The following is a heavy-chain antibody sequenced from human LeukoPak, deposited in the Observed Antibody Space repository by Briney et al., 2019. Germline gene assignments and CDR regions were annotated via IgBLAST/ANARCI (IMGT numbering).Heavy chain of an antibody. J-gene: IGHJ4*02. D-gene: IGHD2-15*01. Sequence: ASVKVSCKASGYTFTSYYMHWVRQSPGQGLERMGIINPSGGSTSYAHKFQGRVPMTRDTSTSTVYMELSRLRSEDTAVYYCAREDVLRYFDYWGQGTLVTVSS. CDR1: GYTFTSYY. V-gene: IGHV1-46*01. CDR2: INPSGGST. CDR3: AREDVLRYFDY.